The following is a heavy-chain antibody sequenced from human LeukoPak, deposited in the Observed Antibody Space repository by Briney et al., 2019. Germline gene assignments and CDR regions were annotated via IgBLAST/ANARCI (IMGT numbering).Heavy chain of an antibody. V-gene: IGHV4-59*12. CDR1: GGSISSYY. CDR2: IYYSGST. D-gene: IGHD6-6*01. CDR3: ATLAARRYNYYYYYMDV. Sequence: SETLSLTCTVSGGSISSYYWSWIRQPPGKGLEWIGYIYYSGSTNYNPSLKSRVTISVDTSKNQFSLKLSSVTAADTAVYYCATLAARRYNYYYYYMDVWGKGTTVTVSS. J-gene: IGHJ6*03.